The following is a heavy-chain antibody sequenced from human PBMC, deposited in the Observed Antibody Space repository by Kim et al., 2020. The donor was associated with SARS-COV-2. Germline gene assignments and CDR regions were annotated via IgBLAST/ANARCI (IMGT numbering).Heavy chain of an antibody. CDR2: LSGSGHFI. Sequence: GGSLRLSCAASGFRITDYAMNWVRQAPGRGLEWVSFLSGSGHFISYADSVQGRFTISRDISTNTLYLQMNSLRAEDTALYYCAKKGSCSACNWFDPWGQGPVVPVLS. CDR3: AKKGSCSACNWFDP. D-gene: IGHD3-10*01. CDR1: GFRITDYA. V-gene: IGHV3-23*01. J-gene: IGHJ5*02.